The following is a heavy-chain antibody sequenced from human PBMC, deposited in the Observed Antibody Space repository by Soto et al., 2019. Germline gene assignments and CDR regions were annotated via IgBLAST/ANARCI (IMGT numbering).Heavy chain of an antibody. Sequence: SETLSLTCTVSGGSISSGGYYWSWIRQHPGKGLEWIGYIYYSGSTYYNPSLKSRVTISVDTSKNQFSLKLSSVTAADTAVYYCARGVWFGELLSSSPWFDPWGQGTLVTVSS. D-gene: IGHD3-10*01. CDR3: ARGVWFGELLSSSPWFDP. CDR1: GGSISSGGYY. J-gene: IGHJ5*02. CDR2: IYYSGST. V-gene: IGHV4-31*03.